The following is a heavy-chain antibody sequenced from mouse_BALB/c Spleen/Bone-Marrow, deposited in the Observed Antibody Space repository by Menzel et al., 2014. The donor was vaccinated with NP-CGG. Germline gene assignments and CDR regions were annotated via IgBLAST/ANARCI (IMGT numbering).Heavy chain of an antibody. V-gene: IGHV1-9*01. CDR3: ARWGSSRAMDY. J-gene: IGHJ4*01. D-gene: IGHD3-1*01. Sequence: QVRLKQSGAELMKPGASVKISCKATGYTFSTYWIEWVKQRPGHGLEWIGEVLPGSGSTNYNEKFKGKATFTADTSSNTAYIQLSSLTSEDSAVYYCARWGSSRAMDYWGQGTSVTVSS. CDR2: VLPGSGST. CDR1: GYTFSTYW.